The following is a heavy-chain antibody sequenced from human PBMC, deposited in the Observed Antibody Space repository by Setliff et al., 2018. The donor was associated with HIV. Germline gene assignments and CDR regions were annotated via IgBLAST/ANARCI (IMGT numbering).Heavy chain of an antibody. J-gene: IGHJ5*02. CDR2: VYHRGTT. Sequence: PSETLSLTCTVSGDSISNNGYYWAWIRQPPGKGLEWIGCVYHRGTTYYNPSLKSRLAMSVDTSKNKFFLKLNSPTAADTAVYYCSLQHGRPMRWFDPWGPGTLVTVSS. CDR1: GDSISNNGYY. V-gene: IGHV4-39*01. CDR3: SLQHGRPMRWFDP. D-gene: IGHD2-2*01.